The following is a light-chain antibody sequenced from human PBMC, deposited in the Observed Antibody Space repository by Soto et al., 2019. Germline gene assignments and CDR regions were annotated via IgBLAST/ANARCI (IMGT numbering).Light chain of an antibody. Sequence: QSALTQPASVSGSPGQSITISCTGTSSDVGAYNYVSWYQQHPGKAPKLMIYDVSDRPSGVSNRFSGSKSGNTASLTISGLQAEDEADYYCSSYTDSSTHGVFGGGTKLTVL. J-gene: IGLJ2*01. CDR1: SSDVGAYNY. V-gene: IGLV2-14*01. CDR2: DVS. CDR3: SSYTDSSTHGV.